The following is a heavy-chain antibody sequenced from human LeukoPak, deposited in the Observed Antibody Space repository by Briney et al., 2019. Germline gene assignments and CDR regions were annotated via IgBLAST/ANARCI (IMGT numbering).Heavy chain of an antibody. V-gene: IGHV4-59*08. Sequence: SETLSLTCTVSGGSISSYYWSWLRQPPGKGLEWIGYIYYSGSTNYNPSLKSRVTISVDPSKNQFSLKLSSVTAADTAVYYCARHRASQTRWFDPWGQGTLVTVSS. CDR2: IYYSGST. CDR1: GGSISSYY. CDR3: ARHRASQTRWFDP. J-gene: IGHJ5*02.